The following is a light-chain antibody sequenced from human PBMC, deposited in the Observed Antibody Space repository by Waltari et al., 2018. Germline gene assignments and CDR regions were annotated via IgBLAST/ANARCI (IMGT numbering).Light chain of an antibody. V-gene: IGLV2-23*02. CDR3: CSYAGNYVWV. CDR2: DVS. J-gene: IGLJ3*02. Sequence: QSALTQPAAVSGSPGQSVTISCTGASSDIGRYDIVSWYQQHPGNAPKLVISDVSKRPSGVSARFYGSKSGDTASLTISGLQFEDEADYYCCSYAGNYVWVFGGGTRLTVL. CDR1: SSDIGRYDI.